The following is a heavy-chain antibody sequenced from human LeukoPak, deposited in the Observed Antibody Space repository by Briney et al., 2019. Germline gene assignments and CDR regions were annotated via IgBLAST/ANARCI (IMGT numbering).Heavy chain of an antibody. CDR1: GGSFSGYY. Sequence: MSSETLSLTCAVYGGSFSGYYWSWIRQPPGKGLEWIGYVYYSGSTNYNPSLKSRVTISVDTSKNQFSLKLTSVTAADTAVYYCAREGSSAPSDGFDIWGQGTMVTVSS. V-gene: IGHV4-59*01. CDR2: VYYSGST. J-gene: IGHJ3*02. CDR3: AREGSSAPSDGFDI.